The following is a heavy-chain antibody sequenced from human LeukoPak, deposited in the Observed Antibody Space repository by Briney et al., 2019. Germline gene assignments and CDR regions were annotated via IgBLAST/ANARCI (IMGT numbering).Heavy chain of an antibody. D-gene: IGHD2-2*01. CDR1: GGSFSGYY. J-gene: IGHJ1*01. V-gene: IGHV4-34*01. CDR2: INHSGST. CDR3: ARLQVYGSTSLRYFQH. Sequence: PSETLSLTCAVYGGSFSGYYWSWIRQPPGKGLEWIGEINHSGSTNYNPSLKSRVTISVDTSKNQFSLKLSSVTAADTAVYYCARLQVYGSTSLRYFQHWGQGTLVTVSS.